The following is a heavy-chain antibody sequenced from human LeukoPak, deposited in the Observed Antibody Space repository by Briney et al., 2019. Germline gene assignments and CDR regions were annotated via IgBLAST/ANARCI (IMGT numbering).Heavy chain of an antibody. CDR3: AGYGSGSYDFDY. CDR2: IYYSGST. CDR1: GGSISNYY. D-gene: IGHD3-10*01. J-gene: IGHJ4*02. V-gene: IGHV4-59*01. Sequence: SETLSLTCTVSGGSISNYYWSWIRQPPGKGLEWIGYIYYSGSTNYNPSLKSRVTISVDTSKNQFSLKLSSVTAADTAVYYCAGYGSGSYDFDYWGQGTLVTVSS.